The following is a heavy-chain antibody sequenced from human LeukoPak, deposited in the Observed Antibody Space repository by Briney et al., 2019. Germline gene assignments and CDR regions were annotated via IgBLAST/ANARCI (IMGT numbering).Heavy chain of an antibody. D-gene: IGHD6-13*01. V-gene: IGHV4-59*01. CDR3: ARESTLSSSYPLDP. Sequence: SETLSLTCTVSGGSISSYYWSWIRQPPGKGLEWIGYIYYSGSTNYNPSLKSRVTISVDTSKNQFFLKLSSVTAADTAVYYCARESTLSSSYPLDPWGQGTLVTVSS. CDR1: GGSISSYY. J-gene: IGHJ5*02. CDR2: IYYSGST.